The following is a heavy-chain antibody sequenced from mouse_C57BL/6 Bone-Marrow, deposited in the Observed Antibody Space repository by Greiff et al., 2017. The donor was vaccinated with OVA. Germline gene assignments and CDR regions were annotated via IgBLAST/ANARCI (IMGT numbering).Heavy chain of an antibody. Sequence: EVQLQQSGAELVRPGASVKLSCTASGFNIKDDYMNWVKQRPEQGLEWIGWIDPENGDTEYASKFQGKATLPAYTSSNTSYLQLSSLTSEDTAVYYCTSYGNFDYWGQGPTLTVSS. V-gene: IGHV14-4*01. D-gene: IGHD2-1*01. CDR2: IDPENGDT. J-gene: IGHJ2*01. CDR3: TSYGNFDY. CDR1: GFNIKDDY.